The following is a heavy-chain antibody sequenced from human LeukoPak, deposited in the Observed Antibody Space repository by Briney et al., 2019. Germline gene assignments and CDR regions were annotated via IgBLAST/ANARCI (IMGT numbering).Heavy chain of an antibody. CDR2: ISYSGST. CDR1: GASVYSYY. J-gene: IGHJ5*02. CDR3: AREGTAGTNLNWFDP. Sequence: PSETLSLTCTVSGASVYSYYWSWIRQPPGKGLEWIGYISYSGSTNFNPSLKSRVTISVDTSKNQFSLKLSSVTAADTAVYYCAREGTAGTNLNWFDPWGQGTLVTVSS. V-gene: IGHV4-59*02. D-gene: IGHD1-1*01.